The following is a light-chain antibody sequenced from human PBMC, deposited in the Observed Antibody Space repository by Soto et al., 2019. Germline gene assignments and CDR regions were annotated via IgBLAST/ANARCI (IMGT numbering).Light chain of an antibody. J-gene: IGLJ1*01. CDR2: EVN. Sequence: QSALTQPASVSGSPGQSITISCTGTSSDIGTYNLVSWYQQHPRKAPKLMIYEVNKRPSGVSDRFSGSKSGNTASLTISGLQAEDEADYYCCSYAGSSTLYVFGTGTKLTDL. V-gene: IGLV2-23*02. CDR3: CSYAGSSTLYV. CDR1: SSDIGTYNL.